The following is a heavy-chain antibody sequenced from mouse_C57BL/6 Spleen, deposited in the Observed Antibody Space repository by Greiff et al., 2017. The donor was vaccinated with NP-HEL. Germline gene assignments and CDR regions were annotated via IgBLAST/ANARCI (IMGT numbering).Heavy chain of an antibody. Sequence: VKLMESGAELVKPGASVKISCKASGYAFSSYWMNWVKQRPGKGLEWIGQIYPGDGDTNYNGKFKGKATLTADKSSSTAYMQLSSLTSEYSAVYVCASKKRYYGNSLAYWGQGTLVTVSA. CDR2: IYPGDGDT. V-gene: IGHV1-80*01. CDR3: ASKKRYYGNSLAY. J-gene: IGHJ3*01. D-gene: IGHD2-1*01. CDR1: GYAFSSYW.